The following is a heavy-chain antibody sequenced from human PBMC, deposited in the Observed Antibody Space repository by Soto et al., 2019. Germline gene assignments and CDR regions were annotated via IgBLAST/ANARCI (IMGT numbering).Heavy chain of an antibody. J-gene: IGHJ3*02. CDR1: SVSNAW. CDR2: IKSKTDGGTT. Sequence: SVSNAWMNWVRQAPGKGLEWVGRIKSKTDGGTTDYAAPVKGRFTISIDDSKNTLYLQMNSLKTEDTAVYYCTTVGMAYAFDIWGQGTMVTVSS. V-gene: IGHV3-15*07. D-gene: IGHD6-13*01. CDR3: TTVGMAYAFDI.